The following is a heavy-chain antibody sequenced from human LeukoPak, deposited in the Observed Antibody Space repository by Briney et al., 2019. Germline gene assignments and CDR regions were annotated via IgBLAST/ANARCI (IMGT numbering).Heavy chain of an antibody. D-gene: IGHD1-1*01. CDR2: IYPGDSDT. Sequence: GESLKISCKGSGYSFTTYWIAWVRQMPGKGLEWMGIIYPGDSDTRYSPSFQGQVTISADKSISTAYLQWSSLKASDTAMYYCARRTMQNAFDIWGQGTMVTVSS. CDR3: ARRTMQNAFDI. J-gene: IGHJ3*02. CDR1: GYSFTTYW. V-gene: IGHV5-51*01.